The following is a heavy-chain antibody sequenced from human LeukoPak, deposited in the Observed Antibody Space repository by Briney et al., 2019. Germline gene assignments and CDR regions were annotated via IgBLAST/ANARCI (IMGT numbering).Heavy chain of an antibody. J-gene: IGHJ4*02. CDR2: INHSGST. CDR1: GGSFSGYY. V-gene: IGHV4-34*01. Sequence: SETLSLTCAVYGGSFSGYYWSWIRLPPGKGLEWIGEINHSGSTNYNPSPKSRVTISVDTSKNQFSLKLSSVTAADTAVYYCARGKGSSGYSRHYYFDYWGQGTLVTVSS. CDR3: ARGKGSSGYSRHYYFDY. D-gene: IGHD3-22*01.